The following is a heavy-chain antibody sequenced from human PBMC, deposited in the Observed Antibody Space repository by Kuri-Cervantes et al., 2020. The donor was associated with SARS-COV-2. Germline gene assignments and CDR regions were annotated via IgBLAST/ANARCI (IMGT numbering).Heavy chain of an antibody. CDR2: INTDGSTT. CDR3: ALFGRYRSIDY. D-gene: IGHD3-16*02. Sequence: GESLKISCAASGFTFDDYAMHWVRQAPGKGLEWVSGINTDGSTTTYADSVKGRFTISRDNAKNTLYLQMNSLRAEDTAVYYCALFGRYRSIDYWGQGTLVTVSS. J-gene: IGHJ4*02. V-gene: IGHV3-74*01. CDR1: GFTFDDYA.